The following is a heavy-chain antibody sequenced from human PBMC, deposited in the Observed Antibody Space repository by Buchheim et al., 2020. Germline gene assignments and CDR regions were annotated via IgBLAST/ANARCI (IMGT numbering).Heavy chain of an antibody. D-gene: IGHD5-18*01. V-gene: IGHV3-30*03. CDR2: ISYDGSNK. CDR1: GFTFSSYS. J-gene: IGHJ4*02. Sequence: VQLLESGGGLVQPGGSLRLSCAASGFTFSSYSMNWVRQAPGKGLEWVAVISYDGSNKYYADSVKGRFTISRDNSKNTLYLQMNSLRAEDTAVYYCARDQGYSYGYTVDYWGQGTL. CDR3: ARDQGYSYGYTVDY.